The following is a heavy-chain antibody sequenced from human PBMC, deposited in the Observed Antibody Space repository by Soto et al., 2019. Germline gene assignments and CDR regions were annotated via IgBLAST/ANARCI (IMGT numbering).Heavy chain of an antibody. V-gene: IGHV4-39*01. D-gene: IGHD6-13*01. CDR3: AIGIAGGGDAFDI. CDR2: IYYSGST. J-gene: IGHJ3*02. CDR1: GGSISSSSYY. Sequence: PSETLSLTCTVSGGSISSSSYYWGWIRQPPGKGLEWIGSIYYSGSTYYNPSLKSRVTISVDTSKNQFSLKLSSVTAADTAVYYCAIGIAGGGDAFDIWGQGTMVTVSS.